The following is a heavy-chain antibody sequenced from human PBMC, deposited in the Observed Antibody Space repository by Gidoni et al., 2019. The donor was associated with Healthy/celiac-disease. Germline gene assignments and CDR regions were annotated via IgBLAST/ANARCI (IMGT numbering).Heavy chain of an antibody. Sequence: QVQLVQSGAEVKKHGASVKVSCTAAGYTFTSSAINRVRQATGQGLEWMGWMNPNSRNTGYAQKFQGRVTMTSNTSISTAYMELSSLRSEDTAVYYCARAWAAAIEDYYYYMDVWGKGTTVTVSS. V-gene: IGHV1-8*01. D-gene: IGHD2-2*01. J-gene: IGHJ6*03. CDR2: MNPNSRNT. CDR1: GYTFTSSA. CDR3: ARAWAAAIEDYYYYMDV.